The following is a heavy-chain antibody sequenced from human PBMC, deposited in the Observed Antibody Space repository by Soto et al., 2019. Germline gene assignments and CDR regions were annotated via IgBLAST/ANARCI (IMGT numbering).Heavy chain of an antibody. CDR2: IYYSGTT. CDR3: ARESFYGGDFEY. D-gene: IGHD4-17*01. V-gene: IGHV4-30-4*01. J-gene: IGHJ4*02. Sequence: QVQLQESGPGLVKPSQTLSLTCTVSGDSITSGDYYWSWIRQSPGKGLEWIGYIYYSGTTYYIPSLKSQITISIDTSKNQFSLKLRSVTAADTAIYYCARESFYGGDFEYWGQGSLVTVSS. CDR1: GDSITSGDYY.